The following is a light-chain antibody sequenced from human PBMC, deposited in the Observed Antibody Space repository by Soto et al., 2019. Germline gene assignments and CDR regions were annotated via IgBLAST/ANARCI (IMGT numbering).Light chain of an antibody. V-gene: IGLV2-23*01. J-gene: IGLJ2*01. CDR1: SSDVGSYNL. CDR3: CSYAGSSTLV. Sequence: QSALTQPASVSGSPGRSITISCTGTSSDVGSYNLVSCYQQHTGKAHKLMIYEGSKRPSGVSNRFSGSKSGNTASLTISGLQAEDEADYYCCSYAGSSTLVFGGGTKLTVL. CDR2: EGS.